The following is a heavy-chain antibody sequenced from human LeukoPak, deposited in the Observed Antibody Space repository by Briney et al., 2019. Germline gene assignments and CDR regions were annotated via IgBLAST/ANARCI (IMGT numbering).Heavy chain of an antibody. Sequence: SETLSLTCTVSGGSISSNSYYWGWIRQSPGKGLEWIANIYYTGSTYYNPSLKSRITISVDTSKSQFSLELSSVTAADTAIYYCARVSDSRAVGPFDYWGQGTLVTVSS. CDR2: IYYTGST. J-gene: IGHJ4*02. V-gene: IGHV4-39*07. CDR3: ARVSDSRAVGPFDY. CDR1: GGSISSNSYY. D-gene: IGHD3-10*01.